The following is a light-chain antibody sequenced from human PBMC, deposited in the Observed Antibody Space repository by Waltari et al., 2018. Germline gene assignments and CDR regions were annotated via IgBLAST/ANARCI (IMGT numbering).Light chain of an antibody. Sequence: QSALTQPASVSGSPGQSITISCTGTSSDVGGYNYVSWYQQHPGKAPQLVIYDVTYRPSGVSNRFSGSKSGNTASLTISGLQAEDEADYYCSSYTSRTTLVLFGGGTKLTVL. J-gene: IGLJ2*01. V-gene: IGLV2-14*03. CDR2: DVT. CDR3: SSYTSRTTLVL. CDR1: SSDVGGYNY.